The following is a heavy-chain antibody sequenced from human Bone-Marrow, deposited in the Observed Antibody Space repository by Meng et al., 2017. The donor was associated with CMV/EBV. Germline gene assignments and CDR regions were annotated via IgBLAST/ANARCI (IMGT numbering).Heavy chain of an antibody. V-gene: IGHV3-21*04. CDR3: ARGIVGASRDAY. CDR1: GFTFSSYS. J-gene: IGHJ4*02. Sequence: CAASGFTFSSYSMNWVRQAPGKGLEWVSSISSSSSYIYYADSVKGRFTISRDNAKNSLYLQMNSLRAEDTALYYCARGIVGASRDAYWGQGTLVTVSS. D-gene: IGHD1-26*01. CDR2: ISSSSSYI.